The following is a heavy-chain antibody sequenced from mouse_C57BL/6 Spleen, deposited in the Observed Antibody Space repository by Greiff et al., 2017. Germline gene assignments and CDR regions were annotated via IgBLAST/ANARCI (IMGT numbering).Heavy chain of an antibody. D-gene: IGHD1-1*01. CDR2: IAPNSGGT. Sequence: VQLQQPGAELVKPGASVKLSCKASGYTFTSYWMHWVKQRPGRGLEWIGRIAPNSGGTTYNEKFKSKATLTVAKPSSTAYMQLSSLTSADSAVYSFARWVNYYGSSPYYAMDYWGQGTSVTVSS. J-gene: IGHJ4*01. CDR1: GYTFTSYW. V-gene: IGHV1-72*01. CDR3: ARWVNYYGSSPYYAMDY.